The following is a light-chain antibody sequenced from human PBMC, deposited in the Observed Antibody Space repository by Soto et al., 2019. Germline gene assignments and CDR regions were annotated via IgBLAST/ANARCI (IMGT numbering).Light chain of an antibody. J-gene: IGKJ4*01. CDR1: QGIGVY. Sequence: DIQMTQSPSSLSASLGDRVTITCRASQGIGVYLAWFQQKPGKVPKLLIYAASTWQSGVPSRFSGSGSGTDFTLTITSLQPEDVATYYCQKYNSAPLTFGGGTKVEIK. CDR2: AAS. CDR3: QKYNSAPLT. V-gene: IGKV1-27*01.